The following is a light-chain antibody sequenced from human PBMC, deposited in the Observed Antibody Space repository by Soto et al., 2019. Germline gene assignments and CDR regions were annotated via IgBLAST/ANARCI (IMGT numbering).Light chain of an antibody. J-gene: IGKJ2*01. CDR1: QVIGSRY. V-gene: IGKV3-20*01. Sequence: EIVMTQSPGTLSLSPGERATISCRASQVIGSRYLAWYHQKSGQAPRLLIYGASSRATGIPDRFSGSGSGTDFTLTISRLEPEVFCVYYCQQFGSSIPHTFGQGTKLEIK. CDR2: GAS. CDR3: QQFGSSIPHT.